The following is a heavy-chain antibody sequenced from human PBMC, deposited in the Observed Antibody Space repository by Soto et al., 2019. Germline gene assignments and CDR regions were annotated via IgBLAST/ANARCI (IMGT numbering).Heavy chain of an antibody. CDR3: ANHIAALIPHLFDY. CDR2: ISGSGGST. Sequence: PGGPLRLSCAASGFTFSSYAMSWVRQAPGKGLEWVSAISGSGGSTYYADSVKGRFTISRDNSKNTLYLQMNSLRAEDTAVYYCANHIAALIPHLFDYWGQGTLVTVSS. D-gene: IGHD6-6*01. V-gene: IGHV3-23*01. CDR1: GFTFSSYA. J-gene: IGHJ4*02.